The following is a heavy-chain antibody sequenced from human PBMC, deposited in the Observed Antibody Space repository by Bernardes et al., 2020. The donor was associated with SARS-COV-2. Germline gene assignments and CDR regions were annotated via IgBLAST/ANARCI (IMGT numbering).Heavy chain of an antibody. CDR1: GFNFHTWS. CDR3: VKEGDLGVVSTHFDL. CDR2: ISSSSSTI. D-gene: IGHD2-8*02. J-gene: IGHJ4*02. Sequence: GGSLRLSRTASGFNFHTWSMSWVRQPPGKGLEWIAYISSSSSTIYYADYVTVRSIISRDNVKRSVFLQMSSLRADDTAVYYCVKEGDLGVVSTHFDLWGQGTQVSVSS. V-gene: IGHV3-48*01.